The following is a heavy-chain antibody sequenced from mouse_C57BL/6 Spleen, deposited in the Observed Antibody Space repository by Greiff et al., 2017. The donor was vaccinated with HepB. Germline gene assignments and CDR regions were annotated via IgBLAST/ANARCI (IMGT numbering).Heavy chain of an antibody. CDR3: ARGVITTVVAPYWYFDV. CDR1: GYTFTDYY. CDR2: INPNNGGT. J-gene: IGHJ1*03. Sequence: EVQLQQSGPELVKPGASVKISCKASGYTFTDYYMNWVKQSHGKSLEWIGDINPNNGGTSYNQKFKGKATLTVDKSSSTAYMELRSLTSEDSAVYYCARGVITTVVAPYWYFDVWGTGTTVTVSS. D-gene: IGHD1-1*01. V-gene: IGHV1-26*01.